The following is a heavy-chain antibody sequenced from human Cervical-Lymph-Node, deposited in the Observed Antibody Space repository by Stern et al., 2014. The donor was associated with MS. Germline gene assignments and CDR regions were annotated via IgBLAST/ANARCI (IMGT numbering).Heavy chain of an antibody. CDR2: IIPIFGVT. CDR1: GGTFRSYG. CDR3: ARHFDWLLGAEDDGMDV. Sequence: QVQLVQSGAEVKQPGSSVNVSCQASGGTFRSYGFSWVRQAPGHGLEWMGGIIPIFGVTNYEQQSTGRVTIIADESTNTVYMELSSRRSEDTAVYYCARHFDWLLGAEDDGMDVWGQGTTVTVSS. D-gene: IGHD3-9*01. J-gene: IGHJ6*02. V-gene: IGHV1-69*01.